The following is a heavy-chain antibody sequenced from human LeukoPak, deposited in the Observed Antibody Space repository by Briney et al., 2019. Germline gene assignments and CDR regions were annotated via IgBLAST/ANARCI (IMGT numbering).Heavy chain of an antibody. CDR3: ARRNVKFSDYGRMDY. CDR1: EFTFSSHV. V-gene: IGHV3-30*03. CDR2: ISADGSTA. J-gene: IGHJ4*02. D-gene: IGHD4-17*01. Sequence: RGGSLRLSCAASEFTFSSHVVHWFRQAPGKGLERVAVISADGSTAYYTDSVKGRFTISRDNAKNTLYLQMNSLRVDDTAVYYCARRNVKFSDYGRMDYWGQGTLVTVSS.